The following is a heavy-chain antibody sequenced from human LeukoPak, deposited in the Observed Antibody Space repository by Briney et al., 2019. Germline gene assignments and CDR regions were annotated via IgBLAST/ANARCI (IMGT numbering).Heavy chain of an antibody. CDR3: ARDSYGSGSGNYYYYGMDV. CDR2: IIPIFGTA. J-gene: IGHJ6*02. V-gene: IGHV1-69*13. D-gene: IGHD3-10*01. CDR1: GGTFSSYA. Sequence: SVKVSCKASGGTFSSYAISWVRQAPGQGLEWMGGIIPIFGTANYAQKFQGRVTITADESTSTAYMELSSLRSEDAAVYYCARDSYGSGSGNYYYYGMDVWGQGTMVTVSS.